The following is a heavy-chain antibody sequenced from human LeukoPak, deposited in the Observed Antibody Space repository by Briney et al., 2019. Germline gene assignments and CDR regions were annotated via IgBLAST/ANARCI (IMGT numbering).Heavy chain of an antibody. CDR1: GFTFSSYG. CDR3: AKDGYGDYDYPDY. Sequence: GRSLRLSCAASGFTFSSYGMHWVRQAPGKGLEWVAVISYDGSNKYYADSVKGRFTISRDNSENTLYLQMNSLRAEDTAVYYCAKDGYGDYDYPDYWGQGTLVTVSS. CDR2: ISYDGSNK. D-gene: IGHD5-12*01. J-gene: IGHJ4*02. V-gene: IGHV3-30*18.